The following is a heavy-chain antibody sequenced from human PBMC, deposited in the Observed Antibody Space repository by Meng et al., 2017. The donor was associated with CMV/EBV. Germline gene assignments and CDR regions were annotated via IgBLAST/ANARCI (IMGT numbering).Heavy chain of an antibody. D-gene: IGHD4-17*01. Sequence: GGSLRLSCAASGFTFSSYGMHWVRQAPGKGLEWVAVIWYDGSNKYYADSVKGRFTISRDNSKNTLYLQMNGLRAEDTAVYYCAKAWSTVTHTVNWFDPWGQGTLVTVSS. V-gene: IGHV3-33*06. CDR3: AKAWSTVTHTVNWFDP. J-gene: IGHJ5*02. CDR1: GFTFSSYG. CDR2: IWYDGSNK.